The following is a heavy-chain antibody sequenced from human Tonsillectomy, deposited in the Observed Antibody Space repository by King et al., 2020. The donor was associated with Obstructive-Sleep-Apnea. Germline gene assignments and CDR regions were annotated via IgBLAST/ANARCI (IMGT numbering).Heavy chain of an antibody. CDR3: ARLQFGYCSSTTCAGNAFDM. CDR1: GYTFTSYG. J-gene: IGHJ3*02. Sequence: QLVQSGPEVKKPGASVKVSCKASGYTFTSYGISWVRQAPGQGLAWMGWISIYNGITNYAQKLQGRVTMPPDTYMSTAYMALRSLRSDDTATYYCARLQFGYCSSTTCAGNAFDMWGQGTMVTVSS. V-gene: IGHV1-18*04. CDR2: ISIYNGIT. D-gene: IGHD2-2*03.